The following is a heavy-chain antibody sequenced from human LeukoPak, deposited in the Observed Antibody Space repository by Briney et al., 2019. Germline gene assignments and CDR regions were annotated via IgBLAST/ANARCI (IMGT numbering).Heavy chain of an antibody. J-gene: IGHJ3*02. CDR2: IWYDGSNK. V-gene: IGHV3-33*01. CDR1: GFTFSSYG. Sequence: PGGSLRLSCAASGFTFSSYGMHWVRQAPGKGLEWVAVIWYDGSNKYYADSVEGRFTISRDNSKNTLYLQMNSLRAEDTAVYYCARGRDILTGLDAFDIWGQGTMVTVSS. D-gene: IGHD3-9*01. CDR3: ARGRDILTGLDAFDI.